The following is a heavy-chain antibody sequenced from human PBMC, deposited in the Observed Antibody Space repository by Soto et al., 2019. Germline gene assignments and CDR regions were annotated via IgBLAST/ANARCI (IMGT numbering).Heavy chain of an antibody. CDR2: IHCSGTT. D-gene: IGHD1-7*01. V-gene: IGHV4-4*07. CDR1: SGSINSFY. CDR3: ARDRIIGTSYSDY. Sequence: SETLSLTCTVSSGSINSFYWAWMRQPAGKGLEWIGRIHCSGTTNYNPSLSSRVTMSVDPSKNQFSLRLTSVTAADTAVYYCARDRIIGTSYSDYWGQGILVTVSS. J-gene: IGHJ4*02.